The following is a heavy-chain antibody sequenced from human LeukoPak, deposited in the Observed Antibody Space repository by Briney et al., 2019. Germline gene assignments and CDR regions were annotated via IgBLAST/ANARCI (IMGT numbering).Heavy chain of an antibody. V-gene: IGHV3-23*01. CDR2: ISGSGGST. CDR1: GFTFSNSA. D-gene: IGHD3-10*01. CDR3: AKNWFGELSPDY. J-gene: IGHJ4*02. Sequence: GGSLRLSCAASGFTFSNSAMSWVRQAPGKGLEWVSAISGSGGSTYYADSVKGRFTISRDNSKNTLYLQMNSLRAEDTAVYYCAKNWFGELSPDYWGQGTLVTVSS.